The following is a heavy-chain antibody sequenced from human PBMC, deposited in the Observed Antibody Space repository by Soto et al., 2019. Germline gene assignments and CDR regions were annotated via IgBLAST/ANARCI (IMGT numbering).Heavy chain of an antibody. Sequence: SDTLSLTCSVSGGFISSSGYSWGWIRQSPGKGLEWIGYIYHSGSTYYNPSLKSRVTISVDRSKNQFSLKLSSVTAADTAVYYCARGLSSSWYMNWFDPWGQGTLVTSPQ. J-gene: IGHJ5*02. CDR2: IYHSGST. CDR1: GGFISSSGYS. D-gene: IGHD6-13*01. V-gene: IGHV4-30-2*06. CDR3: ARGLSSSWYMNWFDP.